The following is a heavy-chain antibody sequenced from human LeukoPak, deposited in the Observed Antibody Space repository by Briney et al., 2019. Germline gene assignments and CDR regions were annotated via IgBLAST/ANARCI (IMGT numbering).Heavy chain of an antibody. CDR1: GFTFSSSA. J-gene: IGHJ4*02. CDR3: AKQLGYCSDGSCYFPY. V-gene: IGHV3-23*01. Sequence: GRSLRLSCAASGFTFSSSAMSWVRQAPGKGLEWVSAISNNGGYTYYADSVQGRFTISRDNSKSTLCLQMNSLRAEDTAVYYCAKQLGYCSDGSCYFPYWGQGTLVTVSS. CDR2: ISNNGGYT. D-gene: IGHD2-15*01.